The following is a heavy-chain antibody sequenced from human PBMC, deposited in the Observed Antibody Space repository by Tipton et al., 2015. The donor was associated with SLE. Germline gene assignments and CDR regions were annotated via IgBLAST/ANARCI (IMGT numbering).Heavy chain of an antibody. Sequence: QSGAEVKKPGASVKVSCKASGYTFTSYGISWVRQAPGQGLEWMGILNPSGGPPSYAQKFKGRVTMATDTSTSTAYMELRSLRSDDTAVYYCAREEELELRTPLDYWGQGTLVTVSS. CDR3: AREEELELRTPLDY. J-gene: IGHJ4*02. CDR1: GYTFTSYG. D-gene: IGHD1-7*01. V-gene: IGHV1-18*01. CDR2: LNPSGGPP.